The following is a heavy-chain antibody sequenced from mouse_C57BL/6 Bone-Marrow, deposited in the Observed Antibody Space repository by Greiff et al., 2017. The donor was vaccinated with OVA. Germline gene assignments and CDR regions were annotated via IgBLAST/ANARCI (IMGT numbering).Heavy chain of an antibody. CDR3: ARRVHYYGSSPYWYFDV. Sequence: VQLQQSGPVLVKPGASVKMSCKASGYTFTDYYMNWVKQSHGKSLEWIGVINPYNGGTSYNQKFKGKATLTVDKSSSTAYMELNSLTSEDSAVYYCARRVHYYGSSPYWYFDVWGTGTTVTVSS. CDR2: INPYNGGT. D-gene: IGHD1-1*01. J-gene: IGHJ1*03. V-gene: IGHV1-19*01. CDR1: GYTFTDYY.